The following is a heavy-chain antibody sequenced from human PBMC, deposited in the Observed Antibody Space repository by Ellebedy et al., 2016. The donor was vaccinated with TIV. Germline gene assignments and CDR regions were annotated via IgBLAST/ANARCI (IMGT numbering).Heavy chain of an antibody. J-gene: IGHJ4*02. D-gene: IGHD6-19*01. V-gene: IGHV6-1*01. CDR2: TYYRSKWYN. Sequence: SQTLSLTCAISGDSVSSNSAAWNWIRQSPSRGLEWLGRTYYRSKWYNDYAVSVKSRITINPDTSKNQFSLQLNSVTPEDTAVYYCARAGSSGWYGRWYFDYWGQGTLVTVSS. CDR1: GDSVSSNSAA. CDR3: ARAGSSGWYGRWYFDY.